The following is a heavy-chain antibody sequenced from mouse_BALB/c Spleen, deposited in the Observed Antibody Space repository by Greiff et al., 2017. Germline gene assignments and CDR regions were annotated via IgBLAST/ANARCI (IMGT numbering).Heavy chain of an antibody. CDR3: AREGYGSSYGWYFDV. CDR2: IDPANGNT. CDR1: GFNIKDTY. V-gene: IGHV14-3*02. Sequence: EVMLVESGAELVKPGASVKLSCTASGFNIKDTYMHWVKQRPEQGLEWIGRIDPANGNTKYDPKFQGKATITADTSSNTAYLQLSSLTSEDTAVYYCAREGYGSSYGWYFDVWGAGTTVTVSS. J-gene: IGHJ1*01. D-gene: IGHD1-1*01.